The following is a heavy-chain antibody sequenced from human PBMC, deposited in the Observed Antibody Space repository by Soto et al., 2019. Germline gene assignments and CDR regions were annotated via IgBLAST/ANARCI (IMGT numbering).Heavy chain of an antibody. V-gene: IGHV6-1*01. CDR2: TYYRSNWRH. J-gene: IGHJ4*02. CDR1: GDSVSSNTAA. Sequence: PSQTLSLTCAISGDSVSSNTAAWNWIRSSPSRGLEWLGRTYYRSNWRHDYAVSVKSRITVNPDTSKNHFSLQLNSVTPDDTAVYYCARGVAGTGFDLCGQGTMVTVYS. D-gene: IGHD6-19*01. CDR3: ARGVAGTGFDL.